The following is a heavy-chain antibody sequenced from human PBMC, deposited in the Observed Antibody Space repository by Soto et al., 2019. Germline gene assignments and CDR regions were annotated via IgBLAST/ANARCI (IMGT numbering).Heavy chain of an antibody. V-gene: IGHV1-18*01. J-gene: IGHJ4*02. Sequence: QGELVQSGAEVKKPGASVKVSCKASGYTFPSSTISWLRQAPGQGLEWLGWINAYSGDRKFAQRFQGRVNMTTDTSTSTAYLELTSLKSDDTAIYYCASANYGDSDYWGQGTLLTVSS. CDR2: INAYSGDR. CDR3: ASANYGDSDY. CDR1: GYTFPSST. D-gene: IGHD4-17*01.